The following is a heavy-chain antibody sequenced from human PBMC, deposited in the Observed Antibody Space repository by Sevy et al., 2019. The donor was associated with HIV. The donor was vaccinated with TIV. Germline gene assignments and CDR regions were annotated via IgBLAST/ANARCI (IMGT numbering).Heavy chain of an antibody. CDR1: GFSFSSYS. J-gene: IGHJ4*02. CDR3: ARSYSSSWYMLYYFEY. V-gene: IGHV3-21*01. D-gene: IGHD6-13*01. Sequence: GGSLRLSCAASGFSFSSYSVSWVRQAPGKGLEWVASIGSSNSYIYYADSVKGRFTISRDNAKNSLFLHMNTLRAEDTAVYYCARSYSSSWYMLYYFEYWGQGTPVTVSS. CDR2: IGSSNSYI.